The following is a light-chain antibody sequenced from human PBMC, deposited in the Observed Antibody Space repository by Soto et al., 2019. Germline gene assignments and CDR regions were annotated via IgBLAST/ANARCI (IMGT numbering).Light chain of an antibody. CDR1: SSDVGGYNY. J-gene: IGLJ1*01. Sequence: QSVLTQPASVSGSPGQSIAISCTGTSSDVGGYNYVSWYQQHPGNAPKLMIYDVNNRPSGVSNRFSGSKSGNTASLTISGLQAEDEADYYCCSYTTSSTYVFGTGPKVTVL. V-gene: IGLV2-14*03. CDR3: CSYTTSSTYV. CDR2: DVN.